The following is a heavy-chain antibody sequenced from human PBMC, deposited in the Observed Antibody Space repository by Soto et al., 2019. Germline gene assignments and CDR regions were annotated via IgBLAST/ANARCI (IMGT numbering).Heavy chain of an antibody. V-gene: IGHV4-4*02. D-gene: IGHD1-7*01. CDR3: ASRDPGTSVDY. CDR2: IYRTGST. J-gene: IGHJ4*02. Sequence: PSETLSLTCAVSGGSFTSNNWWTWVRQPPGQGLEWIAEIYRTGSTNYNPSLKSRVTISLDKSENQFSPKVTSLTAADTAVYYCASRDPGTSVDYWGQGTLVTVSS. CDR1: GGSFTSNNW.